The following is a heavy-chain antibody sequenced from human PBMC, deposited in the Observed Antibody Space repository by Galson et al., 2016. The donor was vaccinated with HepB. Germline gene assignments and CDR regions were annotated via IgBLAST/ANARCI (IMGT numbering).Heavy chain of an antibody. CDR1: GYTFTRHW. J-gene: IGHJ4*02. V-gene: IGHV5-51*01. Sequence: QSGAEVKKSGESLKISCKGSGYTFTRHWIGWVRQLPGKGLEWMGTIYPGDSDTKYSPSFQGQVTISVDKSINTAYLQWSSLKTSDTGMYYWARGMTEGSDYWGQGTLVSVSS. CDR2: IYPGDSDT. CDR3: ARGMTEGSDY. D-gene: IGHD3-10*01.